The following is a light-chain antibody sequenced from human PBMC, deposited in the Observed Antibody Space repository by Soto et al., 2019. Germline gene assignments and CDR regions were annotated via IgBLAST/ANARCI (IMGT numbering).Light chain of an antibody. J-gene: IGLJ3*02. CDR1: SSNIGGSYD. CDR2: GNN. CDR3: QSYDSSLSASV. Sequence: QAVVTQPPSVSGAPGQRVTISCTGSSSNIGGSYDVHWYQQLPGTAPKLLIYGNNNRPSGVPDRFSGSKSGTSASLAIAGLQAEDEADYYCQSYDSSLSASVFGGGTKLTVL. V-gene: IGLV1-40*01.